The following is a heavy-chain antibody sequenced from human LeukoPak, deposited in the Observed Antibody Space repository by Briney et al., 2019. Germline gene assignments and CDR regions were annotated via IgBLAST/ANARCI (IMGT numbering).Heavy chain of an antibody. CDR2: IKQDGREK. V-gene: IGHV3-7*01. J-gene: IGHJ3*02. Sequence: GGSLRLSCAASGFMFNNYWMSWVRQAPGKGLEWVANIKQDGREKYYVDSVKGRFTISRDNAMNSLYLQMNSLRVEDTAIYYCATSQTTRGQYGNTFDIWGQGTMVTVSS. CDR3: ATSQTTRGQYGNTFDI. D-gene: IGHD1-1*01. CDR1: GFMFNNYW.